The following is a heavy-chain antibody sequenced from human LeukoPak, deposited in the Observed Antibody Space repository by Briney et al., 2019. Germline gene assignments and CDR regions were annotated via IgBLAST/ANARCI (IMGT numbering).Heavy chain of an antibody. Sequence: GGSLRLSCAASGFTFSSYGMHWVRQAPGKGLEWVAVIWYDGSNKYYADSVKGRFTISRDNSKNTLYLQMNSLRAEDTAVYCCAKDLSYYDSSGQIDYWGQGTLVTVSS. V-gene: IGHV3-33*06. CDR2: IWYDGSNK. CDR1: GFTFSSYG. J-gene: IGHJ4*02. CDR3: AKDLSYYDSSGQIDY. D-gene: IGHD3-22*01.